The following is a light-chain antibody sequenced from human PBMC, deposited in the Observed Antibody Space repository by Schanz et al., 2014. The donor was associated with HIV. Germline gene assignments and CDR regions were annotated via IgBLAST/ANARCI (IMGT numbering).Light chain of an antibody. CDR2: EVS. V-gene: IGLV2-14*01. CDR1: SSDLGRLNC. CDR3: CSYTTTSTYV. J-gene: IGLJ1*01. Sequence: QSALTQPASVSGSPGQSISISCTGTSSDLGRLNCVSWYQQHPGKAPKIMIYEVSNRPSGVSSRFSGSKSGNTASLTISGLQAEDEADYYCCSYTTTSTYVFGAGTKLTVL.